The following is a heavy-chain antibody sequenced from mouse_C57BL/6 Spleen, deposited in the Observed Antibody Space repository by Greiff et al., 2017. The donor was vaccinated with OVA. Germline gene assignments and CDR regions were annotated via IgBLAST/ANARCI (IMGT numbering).Heavy chain of an antibody. CDR3: ARGDGYPYYFDY. CDR2: INPNNGGT. J-gene: IGHJ2*01. CDR1: GYTFTDYY. V-gene: IGHV1-26*01. D-gene: IGHD2-3*01. Sequence: RVEPGASVKISCKASGYTFTDYYMNWVKQSHGKSLEWIGDINPNNGGTSYNQKFKGKATLTVDKSSSTAYMELRSLTSEDSAVYYCARGDGYPYYFDYWGQGTTLTVSS.